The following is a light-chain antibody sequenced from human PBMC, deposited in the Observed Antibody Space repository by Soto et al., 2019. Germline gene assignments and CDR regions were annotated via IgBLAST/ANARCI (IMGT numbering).Light chain of an antibody. V-gene: IGKV3-20*01. CDR3: QQYVSSQT. J-gene: IGKJ1*01. CDR1: QSVSSSY. Sequence: EMVLTQSPGTLSLSPGERATLSCRASQSVSSSYLAWYQQKPGQAPRLLSYGASSRATGIPDRFSGSGSGTDFTLTISRLDPEDVAVYYCQQYVSSQTFGQATKVDIK. CDR2: GAS.